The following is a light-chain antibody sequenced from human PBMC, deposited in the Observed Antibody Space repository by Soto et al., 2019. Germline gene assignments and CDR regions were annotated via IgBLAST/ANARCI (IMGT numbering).Light chain of an antibody. V-gene: IGKV3-11*01. CDR3: HQHNDWPSIT. CDR1: QSINRY. Sequence: ELVYTPSPGTLSFSPVERATLSCRSSQSINRYVAWYQQQPGQVPRLLIYDASNRATGIPARFSGSGCGTEFVLTIDSLQSEDLAVYYCHQHNDWPSITFGQGTRLEIK. J-gene: IGKJ5*01. CDR2: DAS.